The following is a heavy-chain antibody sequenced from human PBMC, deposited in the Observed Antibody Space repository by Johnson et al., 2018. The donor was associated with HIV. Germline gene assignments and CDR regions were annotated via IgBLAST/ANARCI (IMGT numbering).Heavy chain of an antibody. CDR3: AKDLELSPGTARAVGGSFDI. J-gene: IGHJ3*02. Sequence: QEKLVESGGGVVKPGESLRLSCAASGFIFSDYYMTWIRQAPGKGLEWISYISSSGATIYYADSVKGRFTISRDNSKNTLYLQMNSLRAEDTAVYYCAKDLELSPGTARAVGGSFDIWGQGTMVTVSS. V-gene: IGHV3-11*04. CDR1: GFIFSDYY. CDR2: ISSSGATI. D-gene: IGHD6-19*01.